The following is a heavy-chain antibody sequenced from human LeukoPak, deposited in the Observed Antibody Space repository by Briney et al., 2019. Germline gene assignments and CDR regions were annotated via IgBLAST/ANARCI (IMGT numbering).Heavy chain of an antibody. CDR2: ITASGTE. CDR3: TPAPTRTWLPYFGY. V-gene: IGHV3-15*01. D-gene: IGHD1-1*01. J-gene: IGHJ4*02. Sequence: GGSLTLSCAVSGLTFTDAWVSWVRQAPGKGLEWVARITASGTENYAAPVKARFTASRGDSKTTVYLQMKSLTTDDTAVYYCTPAPTRTWLPYFGYWGQGTVVTVSS. CDR1: GLTFTDAW.